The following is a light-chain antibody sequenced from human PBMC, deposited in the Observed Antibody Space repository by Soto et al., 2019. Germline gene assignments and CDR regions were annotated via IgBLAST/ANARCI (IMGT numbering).Light chain of an antibody. CDR2: EDN. CDR1: GGSLASNY. J-gene: IGLJ2*01. Sequence: NFMLTQPHSVSGSPGKTVTISCTGSGGSLASNYVQWYQQRPGRAPTTVIYEDNDRPSGVTNRFSGSVDISSNSAFLTISGLTTEDEADYYCQSGDSSDQGFFGGGTKLTVL. V-gene: IGLV6-57*02. CDR3: QSGDSSDQGF.